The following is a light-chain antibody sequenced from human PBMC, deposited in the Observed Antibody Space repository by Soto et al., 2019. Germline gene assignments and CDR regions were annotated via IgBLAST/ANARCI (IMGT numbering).Light chain of an antibody. V-gene: IGKV1-39*01. J-gene: IGKJ2*01. CDR1: QSIARF. CDR3: QQCHIAPYT. CDR2: GAS. Sequence: DLQMTQSPSSLSAAVGDRVTITCRASQSIARFLNWYQQKPGEVPKLLIFGASYLRSGVPSRFSGSGSGTHFALTITSLQPEDFATYFCQQCHIAPYTFGQGTNL.